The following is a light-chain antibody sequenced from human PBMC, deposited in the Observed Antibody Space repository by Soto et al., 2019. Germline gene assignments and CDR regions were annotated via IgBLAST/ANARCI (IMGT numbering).Light chain of an antibody. J-gene: IGLJ2*01. Sequence: QSVLTQPASVSGSPGQSITISCTGTSSDVGSYNFVSWYQQHPGKAPKLIIYGVSNRPSGVSTRFSGSKSGNTASLTISGLQAEDEADYYCTSCTGSSTLVFGGGTKLTVL. CDR3: TSCTGSSTLV. CDR1: SSDVGSYNF. V-gene: IGLV2-14*01. CDR2: GVS.